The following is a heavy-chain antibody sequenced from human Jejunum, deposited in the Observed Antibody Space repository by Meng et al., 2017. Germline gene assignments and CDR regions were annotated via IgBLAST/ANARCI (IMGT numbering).Heavy chain of an antibody. CDR2: ISSDGSKE. D-gene: IGHD2-8*02. J-gene: IGHJ4*02. Sequence: GGGGGQAGRSGGLSWAASGFTFRNFAMHWVRQAPGKGLEWVAVISSDGSKEDHADSVKGRFTISRDNSKNTLYLQMNTLRTEDTAVYFCARDYGWLHNFECWGQGTLVTVSS. CDR3: ARDYGWLHNFEC. CDR1: GFTFRNFA. V-gene: IGHV3-30*04.